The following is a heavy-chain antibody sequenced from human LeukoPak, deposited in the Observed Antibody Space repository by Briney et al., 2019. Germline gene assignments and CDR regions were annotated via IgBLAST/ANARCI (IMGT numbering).Heavy chain of an antibody. V-gene: IGHV3-48*01. D-gene: IGHD3-10*01. J-gene: IGHJ5*02. CDR1: GFSFSDYN. CDR2: ISSSSSTT. CDR3: ARSSRGSGSHVP. Sequence: PGGSLRLSCAASGFSFSDYNMNWVRQAPGKGLEWVAYISSSSSTTHYADSVTGRFSISRDNAKSSLYLQMNSLRVEDTAVYYCARSSRGSGSHVPWGQGTLVTVSS.